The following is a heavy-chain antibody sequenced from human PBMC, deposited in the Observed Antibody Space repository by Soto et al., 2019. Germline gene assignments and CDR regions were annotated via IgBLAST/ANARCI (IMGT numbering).Heavy chain of an antibody. V-gene: IGHV1-69*06. CDR1: GGTFSSYA. CDR3: ARDVEGDCSGGSCYSRYYGMDV. D-gene: IGHD2-15*01. J-gene: IGHJ6*02. Sequence: QVQLVQSGAEVKKPGSSVKVSCKASGGTFSSYAISWVRQAPGQGLEWMGGIIPIFGTANYAQKFQGRVTITADKSTSTAYMELSSLRSEDTAVYYCARDVEGDCSGGSCYSRYYGMDVWGQGTTVTVSS. CDR2: IIPIFGTA.